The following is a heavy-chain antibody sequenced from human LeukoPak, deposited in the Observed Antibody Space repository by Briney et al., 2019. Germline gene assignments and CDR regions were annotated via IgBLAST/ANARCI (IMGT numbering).Heavy chain of an antibody. CDR1: GFTFSTYS. D-gene: IGHD6-13*01. J-gene: IGHJ6*03. Sequence: GGSLRLSCAASGFTFSTYSMNWVRQAPGKGLEGVSYISTSSSTMYYADSVKGRFTISRDNARNSLYLQMNSLRAEDTAVYYYARDREKQQLPQFFYYYYMDVWGKGTTVTVSS. V-gene: IGHV3-48*01. CDR3: ARDREKQQLPQFFYYYYMDV. CDR2: ISTSSSTM.